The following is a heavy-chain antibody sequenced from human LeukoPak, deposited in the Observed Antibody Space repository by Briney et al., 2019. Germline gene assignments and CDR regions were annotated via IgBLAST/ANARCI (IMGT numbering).Heavy chain of an antibody. Sequence: GGSLRLSCAASGFTFSSYSMNWVRQAPGKGLEWISYISSSSSTIYYADSVKGRFTISRDNAKNSLYLQMDSLRDEDTAVYYCARDGYRDYPLGASKVGDYWGQGTLVTVSS. CDR2: ISSSSSTI. CDR3: ARDGYRDYPLGASKVGDY. D-gene: IGHD4-17*01. V-gene: IGHV3-48*02. J-gene: IGHJ4*02. CDR1: GFTFSSYS.